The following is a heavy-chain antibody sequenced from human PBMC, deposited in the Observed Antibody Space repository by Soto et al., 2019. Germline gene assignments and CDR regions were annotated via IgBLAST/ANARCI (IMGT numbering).Heavy chain of an antibody. J-gene: IGHJ6*02. CDR3: ARGSCSGGSCYPAALYYYYGMDV. Sequence: QVQLVQSGAEVKKPGSSVKVSCKASGGTFSSYAISWVRQAPGQGLEWMGRIIPIFGTANYAQKFQGRVTITADESTSTAYMELSSLRSEDTAVYYCARGSCSGGSCYPAALYYYYGMDVWGQGTTVTVSS. V-gene: IGHV1-69*01. CDR2: IIPIFGTA. CDR1: GGTFSSYA. D-gene: IGHD2-15*01.